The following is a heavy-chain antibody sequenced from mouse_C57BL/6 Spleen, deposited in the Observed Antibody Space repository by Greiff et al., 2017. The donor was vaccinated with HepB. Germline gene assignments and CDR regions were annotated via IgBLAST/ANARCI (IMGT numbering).Heavy chain of an antibody. V-gene: IGHV1-26*01. D-gene: IGHD1-1*01. J-gene: IGHJ2*01. CDR3: GRGPGSGYHFDY. Sequence: VQLQQSGPELVKPGASVKISCKASGYTFTDYYMNWVKQSHGKSLEWIGDINPNNGGTSYNQKFKGKATLTVDKSTSTAYMELRRLTSEDSAVDYCGRGPGSGYHFDYWGQGTTLTVSS. CDR2: INPNNGGT. CDR1: GYTFTDYY.